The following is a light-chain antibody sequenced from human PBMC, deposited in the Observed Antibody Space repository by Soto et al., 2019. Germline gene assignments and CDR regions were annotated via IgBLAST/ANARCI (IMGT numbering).Light chain of an antibody. V-gene: IGKV3-20*01. CDR3: QQYGRSPNT. Sequence: EVVLTQSPGTLSLSPGERATLSCRASQSVSSTYLAWYQQKPGQSPRLLIYSTSSRATGIPDRFSGSGSGTDFTLTISRLEPEDFAEYYCQQYGRSPNTFGQGTKLEI. CDR2: STS. J-gene: IGKJ2*01. CDR1: QSVSSTY.